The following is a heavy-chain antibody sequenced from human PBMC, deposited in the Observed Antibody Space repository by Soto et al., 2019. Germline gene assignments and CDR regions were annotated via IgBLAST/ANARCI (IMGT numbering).Heavy chain of an antibody. CDR3: ARQGEYDTPYGMDV. J-gene: IGHJ6*02. Sequence: GGSLRLSCAASGFTVSSYHMSWVRQAPGKGLEWVAVIYIDGSTYYADSVKGRFTISRDNSKNTLYLQMNSLRAEDTAVYYCARQGEYDTPYGMDVWGQGTTVTVSS. CDR2: IYIDGST. D-gene: IGHD3-16*01. V-gene: IGHV3-66*04. CDR1: GFTVSSYH.